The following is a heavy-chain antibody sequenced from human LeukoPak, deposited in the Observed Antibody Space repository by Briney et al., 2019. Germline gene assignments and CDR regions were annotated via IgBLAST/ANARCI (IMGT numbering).Heavy chain of an antibody. CDR1: GVSISSSSYY. Sequence: PSETLSLTCTVSGVSISSSSYYWGWFRQPPGEGLEWIGSIYYSGTTYFNPSLKSRVTISVDTSKSQFSLNLTSVTAADTAVYYCARQEYYYFYMDVWGKGTTVTVSS. D-gene: IGHD2/OR15-2a*01. J-gene: IGHJ6*03. CDR2: IYYSGTT. V-gene: IGHV4-39*01. CDR3: ARQEYYYFYMDV.